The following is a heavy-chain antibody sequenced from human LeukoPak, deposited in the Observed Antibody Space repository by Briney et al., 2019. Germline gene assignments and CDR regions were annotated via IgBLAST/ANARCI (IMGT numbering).Heavy chain of an antibody. CDR2: IYTSGST. J-gene: IGHJ5*02. Sequence: PSETLSLTCTVSGGSISSGSYYWSWIRQPAGKGLEWIGRIYTSGSTNYNPSLKSRVTISVDTSKNQFSLKLSSVTAADTAVYYCARGGIAARRYWFGPWGQGTLVTVSS. CDR1: GGSISSGSYY. D-gene: IGHD6-6*01. V-gene: IGHV4-61*02. CDR3: ARGGIAARRYWFGP.